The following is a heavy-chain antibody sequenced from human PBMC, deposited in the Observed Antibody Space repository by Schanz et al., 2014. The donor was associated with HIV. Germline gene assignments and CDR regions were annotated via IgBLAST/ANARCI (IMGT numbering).Heavy chain of an antibody. D-gene: IGHD3-22*01. V-gene: IGHV3-30*03. Sequence: QVQLVESGGRVVQPGRSLRLSCAASGFTFSTYGMHWVRQAPGKGLQWEALISYDGSNRYYTDSVKGRFTISRDNSKNTLYLQMNSLRAEDTAVYYCARDLPNPYFDFSGPAGDYWGQGALVTVSS. CDR2: ISYDGSNR. J-gene: IGHJ4*02. CDR3: ARDLPNPYFDFSGPAGDY. CDR1: GFTFSTYG.